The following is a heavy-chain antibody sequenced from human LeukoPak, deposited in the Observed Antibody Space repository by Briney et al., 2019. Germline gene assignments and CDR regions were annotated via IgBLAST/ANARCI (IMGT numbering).Heavy chain of an antibody. Sequence: SETLSLTCTVSGYSISSGYYWGWIRQPPGKGLEWIGSIYHSGSTYYNPSLKSRVTISVDTSKNQFSLRLRSVTAADTAVYYCARDISGSGWYKHWGQGTLVTVSS. J-gene: IGHJ4*02. D-gene: IGHD6-19*01. V-gene: IGHV4-38-2*02. CDR2: IYHSGST. CDR3: ARDISGSGWYKH. CDR1: GYSISSGYY.